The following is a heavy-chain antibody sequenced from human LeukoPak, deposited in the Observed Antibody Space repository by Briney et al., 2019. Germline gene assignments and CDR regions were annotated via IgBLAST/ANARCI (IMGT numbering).Heavy chain of an antibody. Sequence: PGRSLRLSCAASGFTFDDYSMHWVRQAPGKGLEWVSGISWNSGSIGYADSVKGRFTISRDNAKNSLYLQMNSLRAEDTALYYCAKERGIRGPFDIWGQGTMVTVSS. CDR1: GFTFDDYS. CDR3: AKERGIRGPFDI. CDR2: ISWNSGSI. D-gene: IGHD5-12*01. J-gene: IGHJ3*02. V-gene: IGHV3-9*01.